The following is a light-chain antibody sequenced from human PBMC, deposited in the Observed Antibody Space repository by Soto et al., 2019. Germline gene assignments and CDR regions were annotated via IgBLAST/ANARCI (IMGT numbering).Light chain of an antibody. CDR1: QDVGKF. CDR2: EAS. J-gene: IGKJ4*01. V-gene: IGKV3-11*01. Sequence: VLTQSPDTLSLSPGERATLSCRDSQDVGKFLVWYHQKPGLSPSLVIYEASKRATDIPDRFSGSGSGTAFTLTINRLEPEDVGFYYCQHRNSWPLTFGGGTKVELK. CDR3: QHRNSWPLT.